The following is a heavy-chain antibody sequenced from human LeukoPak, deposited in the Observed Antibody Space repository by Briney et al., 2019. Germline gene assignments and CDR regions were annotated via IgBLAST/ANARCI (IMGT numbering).Heavy chain of an antibody. J-gene: IGHJ5*02. D-gene: IGHD3-3*01. CDR3: AKDREWTSHREGRFHL. CDR2: IRGSSGTT. CDR1: GFIFRSFA. V-gene: IGHV3-23*01. Sequence: PGGSLRLSCAASGFIFRSFAMRWVRQAPGKGVEGVSGIRGSSGTTYYADSGKGRFTISRDNDNNTLYLQMNSLRVGPTALYYCAKDREWTSHREGRFHLWGQGPLVTLSS.